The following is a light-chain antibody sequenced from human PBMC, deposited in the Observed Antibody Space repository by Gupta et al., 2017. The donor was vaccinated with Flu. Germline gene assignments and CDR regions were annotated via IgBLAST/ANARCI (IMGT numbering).Light chain of an antibody. CDR3: TSRDRTDDQQAV. Sequence: SSELTQDPAVSVALGQTVRITCQGDSLSNSYASWYQQKPGQAPVLVIYAKNIRPSGSPDRFSGSRSGNTASFTSTGAPAEDEADYYCTSRDRTDDQQAVFGRGTKLNVL. V-gene: IGLV3-19*01. CDR2: AKN. CDR1: SLSNSY. J-gene: IGLJ2*01.